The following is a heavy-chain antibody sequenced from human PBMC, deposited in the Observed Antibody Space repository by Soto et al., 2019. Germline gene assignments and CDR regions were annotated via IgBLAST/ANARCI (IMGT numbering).Heavy chain of an antibody. CDR3: ARHKAVAGTGYNWFDP. Sequence: PSETLSLTCTVSGGSISSYYWSWIWQPPGKGLEWIGYIYYSGSTNYNPSLKSRVTISVDTSKNQFSLKLSSVTAADTAVYYCARHKAVAGTGYNWFDPWGQGTLVTVSS. J-gene: IGHJ5*02. CDR2: IYYSGST. V-gene: IGHV4-59*08. CDR1: GGSISSYY. D-gene: IGHD6-19*01.